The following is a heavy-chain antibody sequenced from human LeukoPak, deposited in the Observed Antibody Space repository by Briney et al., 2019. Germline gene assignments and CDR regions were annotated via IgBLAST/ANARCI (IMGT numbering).Heavy chain of an antibody. D-gene: IGHD2/OR15-2a*01. J-gene: IGHJ4*02. CDR1: GYTFTSYA. V-gene: IGHV1-3*01. Sequence: EASVKVSCKASGYTFTSYAMHWVRQAPGQRLEWMGWINAGNGNTKYSQKFQGRVTITRDTSASTAYMELSSLRAEDTAVYYCAKVTGLSKYYSIDYWGQGTLVTVSS. CDR3: AKVTGLSKYYSIDY. CDR2: INAGNGNT.